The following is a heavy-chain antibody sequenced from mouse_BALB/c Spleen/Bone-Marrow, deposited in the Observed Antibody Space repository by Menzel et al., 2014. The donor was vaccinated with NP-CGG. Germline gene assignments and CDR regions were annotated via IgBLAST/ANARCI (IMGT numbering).Heavy chain of an antibody. CDR1: GFTFIDDY. CDR2: ISTGGSYS. CDR3: ANCCGSAWFAY. V-gene: IGHV5-4*02. D-gene: IGHD1-1*01. J-gene: IGHJ3*01. Sequence: EAQLAEAGGGLVRPGGGLELCCAASGFTFIDDYMHWVLQTPEKTLEWVATISTGGSYSYYPDSVTGLFTISRDNAKNNLCLQMGSLKSEDTAMYYCANCCGSAWFAYWGQGTLVTVSA.